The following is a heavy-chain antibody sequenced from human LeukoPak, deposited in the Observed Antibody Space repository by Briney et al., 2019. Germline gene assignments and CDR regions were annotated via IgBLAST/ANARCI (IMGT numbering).Heavy chain of an antibody. J-gene: IGHJ4*02. CDR3: ARLKLDEVVPAAIGYFDY. D-gene: IGHD2-2*02. CDR1: GGTFSSYA. CDR2: IIPIFGTA. V-gene: IGHV1-69*05. Sequence: GASVKVSCKASGGTFSSYAISWVRQAPGQGLEWMGGIIPIFGTANYAQKFQGRVTITTDESTSTAYMELSSLRSEDTAVYYCARLKLDEVVPAAIGYFDYWGQGTLVTVSS.